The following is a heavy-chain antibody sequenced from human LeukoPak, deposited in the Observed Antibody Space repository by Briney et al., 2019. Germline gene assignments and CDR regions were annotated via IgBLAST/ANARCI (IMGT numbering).Heavy chain of an antibody. CDR2: INHSGST. J-gene: IGHJ4*02. Sequence: SETLSLTCAVYGGSFSGYYWSWIRQPPGKGLEWIGEINHSGSTNYNPSLKSRVTISVDTSKNQFSLKLSSVTAADTAVYYCARGYCSSTSCFFRPYYFDYWGQGTLVTVSS. D-gene: IGHD2-2*01. CDR1: GGSFSGYY. V-gene: IGHV4-34*01. CDR3: ARGYCSSTSCFFRPYYFDY.